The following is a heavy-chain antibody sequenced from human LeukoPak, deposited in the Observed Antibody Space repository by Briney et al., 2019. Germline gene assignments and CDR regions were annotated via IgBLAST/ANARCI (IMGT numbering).Heavy chain of an antibody. D-gene: IGHD2-15*01. V-gene: IGHV1-69*05. CDR1: GGTFSSYA. J-gene: IGHJ4*02. CDR3: ARELYCSGGSCYSY. CDR2: IIPIFGTA. Sequence: SVKVSCKASGGTFSSYAISWVRQAPGQGLEWMGGIIPIFGTANYAQKFQGRVTITTDKSTSTAYMELSSLRSEDTAVYYCARELYCSGGSCYSYWGQGTLVTVSS.